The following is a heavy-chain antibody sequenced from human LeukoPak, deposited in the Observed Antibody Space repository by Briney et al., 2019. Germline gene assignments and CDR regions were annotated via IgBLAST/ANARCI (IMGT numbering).Heavy chain of an antibody. CDR1: RFTLGSLC. Sequence: GGSLSLACAVSRFTLGSLCMQWVRQAPGEGRGWEAFTSNEGSNNYYADSENGQITNSRDNAKNYLCLKINSMGAEDTAVYYCARDSRIFGVIFKGGIDYWGQGTLVTVSS. CDR3: ARDSRIFGVIFKGGIDY. CDR2: TSNEGSNN. D-gene: IGHD3-3*01. V-gene: IGHV3-30*03. J-gene: IGHJ4*02.